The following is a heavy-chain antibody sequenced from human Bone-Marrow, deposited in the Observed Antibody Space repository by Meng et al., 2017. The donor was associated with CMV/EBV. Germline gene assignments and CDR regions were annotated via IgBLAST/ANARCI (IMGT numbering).Heavy chain of an antibody. D-gene: IGHD2-15*01. J-gene: IGHJ5*02. V-gene: IGHV1-2*02. CDR2: TNPNSGGT. CDR1: GYTFTGYY. Sequence: LVPSWAGGNKPGASVKCSSKAYGYTFTGYYMHRVRQAPGQGLEWMGWTNPNSGGTNYAQKFQGRVTMTRDTSISTAYMELSRLRSDDTAVYYCAREGVVAADNWFDPWGQGTLVTVSS. CDR3: AREGVVAADNWFDP.